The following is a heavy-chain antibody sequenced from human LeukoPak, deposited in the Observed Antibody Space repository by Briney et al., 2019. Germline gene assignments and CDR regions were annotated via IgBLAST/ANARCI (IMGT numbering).Heavy chain of an antibody. CDR1: GGSISSSTNW. D-gene: IGHD6-13*01. V-gene: IGHV4-4*02. CDR3: ARGSSSWPPFDP. J-gene: IGHJ5*02. Sequence: PSGTLSLTCAVSGGSISSSTNWWSWVRQPPGKGLEWIGEIYHSGGTNYNPSLKSRITISVDKSQNQFSLKLSSVTAADTAVYYCARGSSSWPPFDPWGQGTLVTVSS. CDR2: IYHSGGT.